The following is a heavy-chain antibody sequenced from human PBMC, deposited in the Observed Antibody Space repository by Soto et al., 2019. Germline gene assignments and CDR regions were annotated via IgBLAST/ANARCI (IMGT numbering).Heavy chain of an antibody. V-gene: IGHV4-59*01. D-gene: IGHD3-10*01. J-gene: IGHJ5*02. CDR3: ARGPNTYYYGSGSYSHWFDP. Sequence: SETLSLTCTVSGGSISSYYWSWIRQPPGKGLEWIGYIYYSGSTNYNPSLKSRVTISVDTSKNQFSLKLSSVTAADTAVYYCARGPNTYYYGSGSYSHWFDPWGQGTLVTVSS. CDR2: IYYSGST. CDR1: GGSISSYY.